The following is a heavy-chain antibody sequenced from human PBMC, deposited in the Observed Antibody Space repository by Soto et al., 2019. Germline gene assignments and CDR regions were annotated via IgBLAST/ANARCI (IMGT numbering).Heavy chain of an antibody. CDR2: IHNDGSST. Sequence: GGSLRLSCVASGFTFSYYWMHWVRQAPGQGLVWVSRIHNDGSSTTYADSVKGRFTISRDNAKNTLYLQMNSLRAEDTAVYYCAKDKVPVVVTAPLDYWGQGTLVTVSS. CDR1: GFTFSYYW. CDR3: AKDKVPVVVTAPLDY. D-gene: IGHD2-21*02. J-gene: IGHJ4*02. V-gene: IGHV3-74*01.